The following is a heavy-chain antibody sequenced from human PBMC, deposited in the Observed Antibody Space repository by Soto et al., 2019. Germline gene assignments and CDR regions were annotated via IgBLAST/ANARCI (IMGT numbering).Heavy chain of an antibody. CDR1: GGTFSSYA. V-gene: IGHV1-69*13. D-gene: IGHD6-13*01. J-gene: IGHJ5*02. CDR3: ARDGLPAIAAAGENWFDP. CDR2: IIPIFGTA. Sequence: SVKVSCKASGGTFSSYAISWVRQAPGQGLEWMGGIIPIFGTANYAQKFQGRVTITADESTSTAYMELSSLRSEDTAVYYCARDGLPAIAAAGENWFDPWGQGTLVTVSS.